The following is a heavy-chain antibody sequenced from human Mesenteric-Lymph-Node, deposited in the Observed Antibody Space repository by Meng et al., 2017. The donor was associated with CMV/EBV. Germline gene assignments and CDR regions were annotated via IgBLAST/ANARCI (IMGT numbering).Heavy chain of an antibody. Sequence: SCKASGGSFSIYAISWLRQAPGQGPEWIGGIIPPGGTANYVQKFQGRVSITADEFMSTMYLELSSLTSEDTAVYYCARETGGHYYDYWGQGALVTVSS. CDR3: ARETGGHYYDY. D-gene: IGHD3-16*01. CDR1: GGSFSIYA. J-gene: IGHJ4*02. V-gene: IGHV1-69*01. CDR2: IIPPGGTA.